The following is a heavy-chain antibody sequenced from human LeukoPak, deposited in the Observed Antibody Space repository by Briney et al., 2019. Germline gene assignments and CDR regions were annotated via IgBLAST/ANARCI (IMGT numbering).Heavy chain of an antibody. J-gene: IGHJ5*02. Sequence: GGSLRLFCAASGFTFSSYSMNWVRQAPGKGLEWVSSISSSSSYIYYADSVKGRFTISRDNAKNSLYLQMNSLRAEDTAVYYCARDERVVVVPAAAMRRGCFDPGGQGTLVTVSS. CDR1: GFTFSSYS. CDR3: ARDERVVVVPAAAMRRGCFDP. CDR2: ISSSSSYI. D-gene: IGHD2-2*01. V-gene: IGHV3-21*01.